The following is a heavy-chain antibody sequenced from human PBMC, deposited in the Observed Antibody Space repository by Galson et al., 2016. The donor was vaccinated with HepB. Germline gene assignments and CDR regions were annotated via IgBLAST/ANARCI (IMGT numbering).Heavy chain of an antibody. CDR3: AKDLADYYDSTGYYTGLDY. Sequence: SLRLSCAASGFTFSSNAMSWVRQAPGKGLEWVSTISNDGVNTYYADSVKGRFTVSRDNSRNTLYLQMNSLRADDTGVYYCAKDLADYYDSTGYYTGLDYWGQGTLVTVSS. D-gene: IGHD3-22*01. J-gene: IGHJ4*02. CDR1: GFTFSSNA. CDR2: ISNDGVNT. V-gene: IGHV3-23*01.